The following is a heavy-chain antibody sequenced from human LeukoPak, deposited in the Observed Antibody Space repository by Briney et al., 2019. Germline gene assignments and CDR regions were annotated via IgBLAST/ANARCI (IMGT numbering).Heavy chain of an antibody. CDR3: AKGPRTYYDFWSGYPNWFDP. V-gene: IGHV3-23*01. D-gene: IGHD3-3*01. J-gene: IGHJ5*02. CDR1: GFTFSSYA. CDR2: ISGSGGST. Sequence: GGSLRLSCAASGFTFSSYAMSWVRQAPGQGLEWVSAISGSGGSTYYAYCVKGPFTISRDNSKNTLYLQMNSLRAEDTAVYYCAKGPRTYYDFWSGYPNWFDPWGQGTLVTVSS.